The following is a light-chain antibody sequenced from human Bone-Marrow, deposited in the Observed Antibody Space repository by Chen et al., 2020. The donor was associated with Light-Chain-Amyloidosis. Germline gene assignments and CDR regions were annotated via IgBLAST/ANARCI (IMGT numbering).Light chain of an antibody. Sequence: HELTQPPSVSVSPGQTASITRPGDDLPTKYAYWYQQKPGQAPVLVIHRDTERPSGISERFSGSSSGTTATLTISGVQAEDEADYHCQSADSSGTYEVIFGGGTKLTVL. J-gene: IGLJ2*01. V-gene: IGLV3-25*03. CDR2: RDT. CDR1: DLPTKY. CDR3: QSADSSGTYEVI.